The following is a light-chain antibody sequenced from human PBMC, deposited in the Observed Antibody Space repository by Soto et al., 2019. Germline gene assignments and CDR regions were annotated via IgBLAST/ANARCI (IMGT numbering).Light chain of an antibody. CDR2: DVY. CDR3: QQHSHWPPWT. V-gene: IGKV3-11*01. CDR1: QSVSSN. J-gene: IGKJ1*01. Sequence: EIVLTQSPATLSVSPGERGTLSCRASQSVSSNLAWYQQKPGQAPRLLIYDVYDRATGVPARFSGSGSGTDFTLTIRSLEPEDFAVYYCQQHSHWPPWTFGQGTKVDIK.